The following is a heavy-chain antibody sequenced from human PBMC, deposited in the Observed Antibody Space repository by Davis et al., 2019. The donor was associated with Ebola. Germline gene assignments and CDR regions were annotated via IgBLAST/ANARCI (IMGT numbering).Heavy chain of an antibody. CDR1: GLTFVNYA. J-gene: IGHJ5*02. CDR2: ITSNSGTT. D-gene: IGHD3-10*01. Sequence: PGGSLRLSCAPSGLTFVNYAMHWFRQAPGKGLEWVSGITSNSGTTAYADSVKGRFTISRDNAKDSLYLQMNSLRIEDTAFYYCAKDFYGSGSYIDAWGQGTLVAVSS. V-gene: IGHV3-9*01. CDR3: AKDFYGSGSYIDA.